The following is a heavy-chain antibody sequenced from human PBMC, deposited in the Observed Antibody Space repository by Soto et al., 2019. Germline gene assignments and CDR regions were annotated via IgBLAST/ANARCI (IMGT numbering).Heavy chain of an antibody. V-gene: IGHV1-69*06. J-gene: IGHJ4*02. CDR1: GGTFSSYA. CDR2: IIPIFGTA. D-gene: IGHD2-15*01. CDR3: ARELAGLSGGGCDGSTLDD. Sequence: ASVKVSCKASGGTFSSYAISWVRQAPGQGLEWMGGIIPIFGTANYAQKFQGRVTITADKSTSTAYMELSSLRSEDTAVYYCARELAGLSGGGCDGSTLDDWGGGTGVTVSS.